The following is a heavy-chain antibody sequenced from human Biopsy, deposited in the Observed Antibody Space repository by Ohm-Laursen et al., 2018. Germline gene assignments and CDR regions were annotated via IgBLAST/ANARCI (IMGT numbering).Heavy chain of an antibody. Sequence: SLRLSCSASGFTFDDYAMHRVRQAPGKGLEWVSGISWHSGSRGYADSVKGRFTISRDNAKKLLYLQMNSLRAEDTALYYCAKDVRLKVQLDGMDVWGQGTTVAVSS. V-gene: IGHV3-9*01. CDR2: ISWHSGSR. CDR3: AKDVRLKVQLDGMDV. CDR1: GFTFDDYA. J-gene: IGHJ6*02. D-gene: IGHD1-1*01.